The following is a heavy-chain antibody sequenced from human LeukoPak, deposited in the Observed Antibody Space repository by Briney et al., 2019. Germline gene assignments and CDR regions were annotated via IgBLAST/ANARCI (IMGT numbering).Heavy chain of an antibody. Sequence: PSETLSLTCAVYGGSFSGYYWSWIRHPPGKGLEWIGEINHSGSTNYYPSLKSRVTISVDTSKNQFSLKLSSVTAADTAVYYCARRQPWKYYYYMDVWGKGTTVTVFS. CDR3: ARRQPWKYYYYMDV. J-gene: IGHJ6*03. CDR2: INHSGST. CDR1: GGSFSGYY. V-gene: IGHV4-34*01. D-gene: IGHD1-1*01.